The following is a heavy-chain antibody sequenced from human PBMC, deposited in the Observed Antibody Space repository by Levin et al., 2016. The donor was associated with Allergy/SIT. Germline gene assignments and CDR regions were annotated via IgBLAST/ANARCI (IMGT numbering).Heavy chain of an antibody. CDR1: GFTFSRYS. J-gene: IGHJ4*02. CDR3: TTGVVGASHDGY. V-gene: IGHV3-48*01. D-gene: IGHD2-15*01. CDR2: IRTVERTM. Sequence: GGSLRLSCAASGFTFSRYSMNWVRQAPGKGLEWVSNIRTVERTMSYADSVKGRFTISRDDAKNSLYLQMNSLKTEDTAVYYCTTGVVGASHDGYWGQGTLVTVSS.